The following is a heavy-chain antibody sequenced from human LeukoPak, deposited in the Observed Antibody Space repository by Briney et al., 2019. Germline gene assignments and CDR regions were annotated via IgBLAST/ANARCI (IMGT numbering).Heavy chain of an antibody. D-gene: IGHD3-22*01. CDR2: ISYDGSNK. CDR1: GFTFRSYG. CDR3: AKDHYDSSSYPPYYFDY. J-gene: IGHJ4*02. V-gene: IGHV3-30*18. Sequence: GGSLRLSCAASGFTFRSYGMHWVRQAPGKGLEWVAVISYDGSNKYYADSVKGRFTISRDSSKNTLYLQMNSLRAEDTAVYYCAKDHYDSSSYPPYYFDYWGQGTLVTVSS.